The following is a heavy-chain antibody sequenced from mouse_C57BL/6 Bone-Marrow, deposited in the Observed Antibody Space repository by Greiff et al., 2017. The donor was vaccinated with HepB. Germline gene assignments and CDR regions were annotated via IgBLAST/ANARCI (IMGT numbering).Heavy chain of an antibody. CDR1: GYTFTSYW. D-gene: IGHD1-1*01. CDR2: IDPNSGGT. Sequence: QVQLQQPGAELVKPGASVKLSCKASGYTFTSYWLHWVKQRPGRGLEWIGRIDPNSGGTKYNEKFTSTATLTVDKPSSTAYMQLSSLTSEDSAVYYCALITTVVEYFDYWGQGTTLTVSS. V-gene: IGHV1-72*01. J-gene: IGHJ2*01. CDR3: ALITTVVEYFDY.